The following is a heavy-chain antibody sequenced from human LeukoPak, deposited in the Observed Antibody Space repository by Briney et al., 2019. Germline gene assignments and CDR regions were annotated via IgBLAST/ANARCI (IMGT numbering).Heavy chain of an antibody. V-gene: IGHV3-21*01. Sequence: GGSLRLSCAASGFTFSSYSMNWVRQAPGKGLEWVSSISSSSYIYYADSVKGRFTISRDNAKNSLYLQMNSLRAEDTAVYYCARDPRTKYYYDSSGYGRLYYFDYWGQGTLVTVSS. CDR1: GFTFSSYS. J-gene: IGHJ4*02. D-gene: IGHD3-22*01. CDR3: ARDPRTKYYYDSSGYGRLYYFDY. CDR2: ISSSSYI.